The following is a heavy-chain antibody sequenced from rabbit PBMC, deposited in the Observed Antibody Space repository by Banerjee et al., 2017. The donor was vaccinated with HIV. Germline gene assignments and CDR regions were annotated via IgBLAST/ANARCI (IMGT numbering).Heavy chain of an antibody. J-gene: IGHJ4*01. CDR3: ARDADGAGDGDGTFNL. D-gene: IGHD2-1*01. CDR2: INTSSGNT. CDR1: GFSFSNKYV. Sequence: QEQLVESGGGLVKPGASLTLSCKASGFSFSNKYVMCWVRQAPGKGLEWIACINTSSGNTVYASWSKGRFTISKTSSTTVTLQMTSLTAADTATYFCARDADGAGDGDGTFNLWGPGTLVTVS. V-gene: IGHV1S45*01.